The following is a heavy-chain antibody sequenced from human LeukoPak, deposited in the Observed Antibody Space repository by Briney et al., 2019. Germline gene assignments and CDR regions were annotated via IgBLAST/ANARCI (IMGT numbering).Heavy chain of an antibody. CDR2: INHSGST. J-gene: IGHJ4*02. CDR3: ARLYSGSYIY. Sequence: KPSETLSLTCAVYGGSFSGYYWSWIRQPPGKGLEWIGEINHSGSTNYNPSLKSRVTISVDTSKNQFSLKLGSVTAADTAVYYCARLYSGSYIYWGQGTLVTVSS. D-gene: IGHD1-26*01. CDR1: GGSFSGYY. V-gene: IGHV4-34*01.